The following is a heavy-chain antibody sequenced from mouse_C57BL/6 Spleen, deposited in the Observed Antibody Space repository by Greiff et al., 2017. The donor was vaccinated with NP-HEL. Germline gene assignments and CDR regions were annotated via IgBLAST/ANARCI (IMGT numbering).Heavy chain of an antibody. J-gene: IGHJ4*01. Sequence: EVMLVESGEGLVKPGGSLKLSCAASGFTFSSYAMSWARQTPEKRLEWVAYISSGGDYFYYADTVKGRFTISRDNARNTLYLQMSSLKSEDTAMYYCTREDYYSNGIYAMDYWGKGTSVTVSS. CDR3: TREDYYSNGIYAMDY. CDR2: ISSGGDYF. D-gene: IGHD2-5*01. V-gene: IGHV5-9-1*02. CDR1: GFTFSSYA.